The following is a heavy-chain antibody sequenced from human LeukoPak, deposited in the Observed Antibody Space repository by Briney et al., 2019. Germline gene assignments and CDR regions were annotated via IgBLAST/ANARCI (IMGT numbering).Heavy chain of an antibody. J-gene: IGHJ4*02. CDR2: ISSTGTNI. Sequence: GGSLRLSCAASGFTFSSYEMNWVRQAPGKGLEWLSYISSTGTNIYYADSVKGRFTISRDNSRNTLYLQMNSLRAEDTAIYYCARAPLNYDPFDYWGQGTLVTVSS. D-gene: IGHD3-3*01. CDR1: GFTFSSYE. CDR3: ARAPLNYDPFDY. V-gene: IGHV3-48*03.